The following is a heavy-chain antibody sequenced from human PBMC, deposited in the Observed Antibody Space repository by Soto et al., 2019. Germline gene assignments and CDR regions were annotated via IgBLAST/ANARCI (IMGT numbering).Heavy chain of an antibody. CDR2: ISGSGGST. CDR3: AKAGWYYGDDDSFVTTTHAKNDY. CDR1: GFTFSSYA. Sequence: EVQLLESGGGLVQPGGSLRLSCAASGFTFSSYAMSWVRQAPGKGLEWVSAISGSGGSTYYADSVKGRFTISRDNSKNTLYLQMNSLRAEDTAVYYCAKAGWYYGDDDSFVTTTHAKNDYCGQGTLVTVSS. V-gene: IGHV3-23*01. J-gene: IGHJ4*02. D-gene: IGHD4-17*01.